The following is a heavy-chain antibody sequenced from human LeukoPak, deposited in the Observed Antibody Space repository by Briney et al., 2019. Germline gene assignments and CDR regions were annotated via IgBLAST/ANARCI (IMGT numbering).Heavy chain of an antibody. CDR3: ARGGYYFDY. J-gene: IGHJ4*02. CDR1: GFTFSSYW. CDR2: IKQDGSGK. D-gene: IGHD2-15*01. V-gene: IGHV3-7*01. Sequence: GGSLRLSCAASGFTFSSYWMTWVRQAPGKGLEWVANIKQDGSGKYYVASVKGRFTISRDNAKNSLYLQMNSLRAEDTAVYYCARGGYYFDYWGQGTLVTVSS.